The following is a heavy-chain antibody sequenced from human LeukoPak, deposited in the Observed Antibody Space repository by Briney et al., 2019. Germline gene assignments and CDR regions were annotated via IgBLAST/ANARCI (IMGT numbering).Heavy chain of an antibody. CDR3: SGGYFELFDH. CDR2: LSYTGKT. D-gene: IGHD2/OR15-2a*01. CDR1: GDSVSSFH. V-gene: IGHV4-59*02. Sequence: PSETLSLTCAVSGDSVSSFHWKWIRQLPGKGLEWIGCLSYTGKTDYNPSLASRVTISLDTSKNQGFTLKLRSVTAADTAVYYFSGGYFELFDHWGQGILVTVSS. J-gene: IGHJ4*02.